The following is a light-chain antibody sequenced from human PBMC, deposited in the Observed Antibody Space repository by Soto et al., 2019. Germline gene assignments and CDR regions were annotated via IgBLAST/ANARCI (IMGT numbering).Light chain of an antibody. CDR1: SGHSSYG. CDR3: QTLGTGIPV. CDR2: LNSDGSH. J-gene: IGLJ7*01. V-gene: IGLV4-69*01. Sequence: QLVLTQSPSASASLGASVKLTCTLSSGHSSYGIAWHQQQPEKGPRYLMKLNSDGSHSKGDGIPDRFSGSSSGAERYLTISSLQSEDEADYYCQTLGTGIPVFGGGTQLTVL.